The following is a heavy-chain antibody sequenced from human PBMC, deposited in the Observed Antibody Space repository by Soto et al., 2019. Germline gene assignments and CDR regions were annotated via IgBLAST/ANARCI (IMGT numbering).Heavy chain of an antibody. V-gene: IGHV3-48*02. Sequence: GSLRLSCAASGFTFSSYSLNWVRQAPGKGLEWVSYITSSGTTVYYADSVRGRFTNSRDNAKNSLYLQMNSLRDDDTAVYYCARGSSNWAYYFDFWGQGTLVTVSS. CDR3: ARGSSNWAYYFDF. CDR1: GFTFSSYS. CDR2: ITSSGTTV. D-gene: IGHD6-13*01. J-gene: IGHJ4*02.